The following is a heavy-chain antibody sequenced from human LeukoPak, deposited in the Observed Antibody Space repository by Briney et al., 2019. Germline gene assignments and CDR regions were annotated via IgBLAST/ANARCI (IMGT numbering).Heavy chain of an antibody. CDR1: GFTFSSYA. Sequence: PGGSLRLSCAASGFTFSSYAMHWVRQAPGKGLEWVAVISYDGSNKYYADSVKGRFTISRDNSKNTLYLQMNSLRAEDTAVYYCARGYGDYFFPDYWGQGTLVTVSS. CDR2: ISYDGSNK. J-gene: IGHJ4*02. V-gene: IGHV3-30*04. CDR3: ARGYGDYFFPDY. D-gene: IGHD4-17*01.